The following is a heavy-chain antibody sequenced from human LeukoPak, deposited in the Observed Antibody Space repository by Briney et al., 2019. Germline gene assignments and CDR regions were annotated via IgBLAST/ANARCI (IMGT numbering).Heavy chain of an antibody. J-gene: IGHJ4*02. CDR1: GFTFSSYS. D-gene: IGHD3-3*01. Sequence: KSGGSLRLSCAASGFTFSSYSMNWVRQAPGKGLEWVSSISSSSSYIYYADSVKGRFTISRDNAKNSLSLQMNSLRAEDTAVYYCARRSPLEWLSEQYYFDYWGQGTLVTVSS. V-gene: IGHV3-21*04. CDR2: ISSSSSYI. CDR3: ARRSPLEWLSEQYYFDY.